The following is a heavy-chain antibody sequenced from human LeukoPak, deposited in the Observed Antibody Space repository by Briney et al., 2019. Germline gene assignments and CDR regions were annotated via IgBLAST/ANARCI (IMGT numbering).Heavy chain of an antibody. CDR1: GYTLTELS. V-gene: IGHV1-24*01. Sequence: GASVKVSCKVSGYTLTELSMHWVRQAPGKGLEWMGGFDPEDGETIYAQKFQGRVTMTEDTSTDTAYMELSSLRPEDTAVYYCATRQGYCSGGSCYQNWFDPWGQGTLVTVSS. J-gene: IGHJ5*02. CDR3: ATRQGYCSGGSCYQNWFDP. CDR2: FDPEDGET. D-gene: IGHD2-15*01.